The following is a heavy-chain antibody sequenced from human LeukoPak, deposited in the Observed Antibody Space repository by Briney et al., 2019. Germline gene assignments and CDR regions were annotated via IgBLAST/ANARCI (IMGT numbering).Heavy chain of an antibody. D-gene: IGHD2-15*01. Sequence: PGGSLRLSCAASGFTFSTYSMNWVRQAPGKGLEWVSSISSSSSSIYYSDSVKGRFTVSRDNAKNSLYLQMNSLRDEDTAVYYCAKDGRYCSGGSCYSYFDYWGQGTLVTVSS. CDR1: GFTFSTYS. V-gene: IGHV3-21*01. CDR3: AKDGRYCSGGSCYSYFDY. J-gene: IGHJ4*02. CDR2: ISSSSSSI.